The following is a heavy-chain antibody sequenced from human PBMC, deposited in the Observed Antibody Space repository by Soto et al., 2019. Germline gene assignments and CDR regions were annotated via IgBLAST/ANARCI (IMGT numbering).Heavy chain of an antibody. Sequence: QVQLQESGPGLVKPSETLSLTRTVSGGSISSYYWSWIRQPPGKGLEWIGYIYFSGSTNYNPSLKSRVTISVDTSKNQFSLKLSSVTAADTAVYYCARGYYYDSSGYPPYYYGMDVWGQGTTVTVSS. CDR1: GGSISSYY. CDR3: ARGYYYDSSGYPPYYYGMDV. D-gene: IGHD3-22*01. CDR2: IYFSGST. J-gene: IGHJ6*02. V-gene: IGHV4-59*01.